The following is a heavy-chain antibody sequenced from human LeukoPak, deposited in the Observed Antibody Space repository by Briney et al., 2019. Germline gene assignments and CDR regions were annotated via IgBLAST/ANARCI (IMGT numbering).Heavy chain of an antibody. D-gene: IGHD6-19*01. Sequence: GSLRLSCAASGFTFSSYAMHWVRQAPGKGLEWVAVISYDGSNKYYADSVKGRFTISRDNSKNTLYLQMNSLRAEDTAVYYCASRQWLVSSVDYWGQGTLVTVSS. V-gene: IGHV3-30-3*01. CDR3: ASRQWLVSSVDY. J-gene: IGHJ4*02. CDR1: GFTFSSYA. CDR2: ISYDGSNK.